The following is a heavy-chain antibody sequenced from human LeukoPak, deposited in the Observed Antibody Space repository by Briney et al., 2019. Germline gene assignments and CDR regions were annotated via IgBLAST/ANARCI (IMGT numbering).Heavy chain of an antibody. CDR3: ARDRTIAVAGTHWFDP. Sequence: GASVKVSCKASGYTFTSYGISWVRQAPGQGLEWMGWISAYNGNTNYAQKLQGRVTMTTDTSTSTAYIELRSLRSDDTAVYYCARDRTIAVAGTHWFDPWGQGTLVTVSS. CDR1: GYTFTSYG. V-gene: IGHV1-18*01. D-gene: IGHD6-19*01. J-gene: IGHJ5*02. CDR2: ISAYNGNT.